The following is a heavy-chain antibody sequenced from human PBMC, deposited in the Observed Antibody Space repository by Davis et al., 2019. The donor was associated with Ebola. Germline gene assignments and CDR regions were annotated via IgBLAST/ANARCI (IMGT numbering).Heavy chain of an antibody. CDR3: CRTGRDYYYYYGMDV. D-gene: IGHD1-1*01. J-gene: IGHJ6*02. CDR1: GYTFTGYY. V-gene: IGHV1-2*02. CDR2: INPNSGGT. Sequence: ASVKVSCKASGYTFTGYYMHWVRQAPGQGLEWMGWINPNSGGTNYAQKFQGRVTMTRDTSISTAYMELSRLRSDDTAVYYCCRTGRDYYYYYGMDVWGQGTTVTVSS.